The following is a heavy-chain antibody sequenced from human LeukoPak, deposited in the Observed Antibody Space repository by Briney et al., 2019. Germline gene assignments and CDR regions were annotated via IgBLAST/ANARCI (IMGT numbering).Heavy chain of an antibody. CDR3: AATNWVPSWFDP. CDR2: IYYSGST. Sequence: PSETLSLTCTVSGGSISSGSYYWSWIRQPPGKGLEWIGYIYYSGSTNYNPSLKSRVTISVDTSKNQFSLKLSSVTAADTAVYYCAATNWVPSWFDPWGQGTLVTVSS. J-gene: IGHJ5*02. CDR1: GGSISSGSYY. D-gene: IGHD7-27*01. V-gene: IGHV4-61*01.